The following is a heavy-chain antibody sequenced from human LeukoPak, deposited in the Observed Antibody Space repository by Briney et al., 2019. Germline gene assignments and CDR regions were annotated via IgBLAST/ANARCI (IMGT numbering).Heavy chain of an antibody. CDR3: ARDPGTPYGDYSWFDP. CDR1: GGTFRSYA. Sequence: GSSVKVSCKASGGTFRSYAISWVRQAPGQGLEWMGGIIPIFGTANYAQKFQGRVTITADESTSTAYMELSSLRSEDTAVYYCARDPGTPYGDYSWFDPWGQGTLVTVSS. V-gene: IGHV1-69*01. CDR2: IIPIFGTA. J-gene: IGHJ5*02. D-gene: IGHD4-17*01.